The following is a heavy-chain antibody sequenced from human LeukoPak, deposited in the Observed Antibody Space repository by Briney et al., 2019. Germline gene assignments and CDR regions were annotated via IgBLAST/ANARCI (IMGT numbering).Heavy chain of an antibody. Sequence: PGGSLRLSCAASGFTFSSYGMHWVRQAPGKGLEWVAFIRYDGSNKYYADSVKGRFTISRDNAKNSLYLQMNSLRAEDTAVYYCARDTAPAPMVRGVIGNWFDPWGQGTLVTVSS. V-gene: IGHV3-30*02. CDR1: GFTFSSYG. J-gene: IGHJ5*02. CDR2: IRYDGSNK. CDR3: ARDTAPAPMVRGVIGNWFDP. D-gene: IGHD3-10*01.